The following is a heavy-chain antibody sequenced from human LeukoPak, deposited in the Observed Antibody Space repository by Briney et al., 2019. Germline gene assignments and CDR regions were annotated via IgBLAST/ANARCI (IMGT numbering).Heavy chain of an antibody. J-gene: IGHJ4*02. CDR2: IWYDGSKR. Sequence: GGSLRLSCAASGFTFSSYGMHWVRQAPGKGLEWVALIWYDGSKRYYADSVKGRFTISRDNSKNTLYLQMNSLRAEDTAVYYCAKLASGLPPLFDYWGQGTLVTVSS. D-gene: IGHD3-3*02. CDR1: GFTFSSYG. CDR3: AKLASGLPPLFDY. V-gene: IGHV3-30*02.